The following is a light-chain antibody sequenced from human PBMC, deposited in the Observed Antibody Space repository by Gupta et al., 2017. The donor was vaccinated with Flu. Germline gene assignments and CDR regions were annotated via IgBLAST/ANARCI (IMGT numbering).Light chain of an antibody. CDR2: MDP. CDR3: KQGEHCPWT. V-gene: IGKV2-30*01. CDR1: QGRGFRDGNHY. J-gene: IGKJ1*01. Sequence: VTHGKPASMSCRYSQGRGFRDGNHYLHWFQQRPGQTPRRLIHMDPYRDSGVPDSFRGSESGTDFRLKIRRGEAEDVGIYSCKQGEHCPWTFGQGTKVEVK.